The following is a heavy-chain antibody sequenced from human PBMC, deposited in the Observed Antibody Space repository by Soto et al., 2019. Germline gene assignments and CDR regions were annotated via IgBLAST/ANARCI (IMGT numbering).Heavy chain of an antibody. D-gene: IGHD3-22*01. CDR1: GGSISSGGYY. J-gene: IGHJ4*02. CDR2: IYYSGST. CDR3: ARVPSGYYHYFDY. V-gene: IGHV4-31*03. Sequence: SETLSLTCTVSGGSISSGGYYWSWIRQHPGKGLEWIGYIYYSGSTYYNPSLKSRVNISVDTSKNQLTLKLSSVTAADTAVYYCARVPSGYYHYFDYWGQGTLVTVSS.